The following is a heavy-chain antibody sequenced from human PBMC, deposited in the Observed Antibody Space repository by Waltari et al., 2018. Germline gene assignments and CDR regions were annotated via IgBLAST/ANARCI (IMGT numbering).Heavy chain of an antibody. D-gene: IGHD2-21*01. J-gene: IGHJ6*02. Sequence: QVQLVQSGAEVKKPGASVNISCKTSEYTFASSYIHWVRQAHGQGLEWMGIINPGGGSTIYAQKFQARVTMTRDTSTSTVYMELSSLRSEDTAVYYCALDTGALWMDVWGQGTTVTVSS. CDR1: EYTFASSY. CDR2: INPGGGST. CDR3: ALDTGALWMDV. V-gene: IGHV1-46*01.